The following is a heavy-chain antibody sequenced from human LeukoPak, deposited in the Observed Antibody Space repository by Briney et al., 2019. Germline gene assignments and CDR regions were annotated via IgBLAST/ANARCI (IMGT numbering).Heavy chain of an antibody. D-gene: IGHD6-6*01. CDR1: GFTFSSYS. V-gene: IGHV3-48*04. J-gene: IGHJ6*03. Sequence: PVGSLRLSCAASGFTFSSYSMNWVRQAPGKGLEWVSYISSSGSTIYYADSVKGRFTISRDNAKNSLYLQMNSLRAEDTAVYYCASDSSSSDYYYYMDVWGKGTTVTVSS. CDR2: ISSSGSTI. CDR3: ASDSSSSDYYYYMDV.